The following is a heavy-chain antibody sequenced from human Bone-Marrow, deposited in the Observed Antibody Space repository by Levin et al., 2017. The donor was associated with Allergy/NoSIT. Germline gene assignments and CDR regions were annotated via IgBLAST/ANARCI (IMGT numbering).Heavy chain of an antibody. V-gene: IGHV1-45*02. CDR2: ITPFNDNT. CDR3: ASAQYASGSEAWFDP. D-gene: IGHD3-10*01. Sequence: ASVKVSCKASGNTFTNRYLHWVRQAPGQALEWMGWITPFNDNTNYAARFRNRVTITSDRSMTTAYMEVSSLRSDDTAIYYCASAQYASGSEAWFDPWGQGTLVTVSS. J-gene: IGHJ5*02. CDR1: GNTFTNRY.